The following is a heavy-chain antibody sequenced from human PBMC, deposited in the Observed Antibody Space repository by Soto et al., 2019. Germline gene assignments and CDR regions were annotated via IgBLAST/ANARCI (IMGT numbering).Heavy chain of an antibody. J-gene: IGHJ4*02. D-gene: IGHD1-26*01. Sequence: EVQLVESGVGLVQPGGSLRLSCTASGFRFSDYYMDWVRQLPGKGLEWVGRTRNKANNYASEYAPSLKGRLTISRHDSEDSMFLQLNSLKIEDTAVYYCARDTGGSYDFWGQGALVTVSS. CDR3: ARDTGGSYDF. V-gene: IGHV3-72*01. CDR2: TRNKANNYAS. CDR1: GFRFSDYY.